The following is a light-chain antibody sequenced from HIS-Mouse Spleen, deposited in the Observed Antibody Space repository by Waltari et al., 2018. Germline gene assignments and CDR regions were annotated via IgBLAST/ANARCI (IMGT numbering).Light chain of an antibody. J-gene: IGKJ1*01. Sequence: EIVMTQSPATLSVSPGERATLSCRASQSVSSNLAWYQQKPGQAPRLRIYGASTRATGIPARFSGSGSGTEFTLTISSLQSEDFAVYYCQQYNNWRWTFGQGTKVEIK. CDR2: GAS. CDR3: QQYNNWRWT. V-gene: IGKV3-15*01. CDR1: QSVSSN.